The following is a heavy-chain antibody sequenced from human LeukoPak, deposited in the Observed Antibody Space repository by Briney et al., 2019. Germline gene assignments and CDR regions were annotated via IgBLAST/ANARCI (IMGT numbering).Heavy chain of an antibody. D-gene: IGHD3-9*01. CDR2: ISGSGGST. CDR1: GFTFSSYA. J-gene: IGHJ4*02. V-gene: IGHV3-23*01. Sequence: QSGGPLRLSCAASGFTFSSYAMSWVRQAPGKGLEWVSAISGSGGSTYYADSVKGRFTISRDNSKNTLYLQMNSLRAEDTAVYYCAKDGVLTGTIDYWGQGTLVTVSS. CDR3: AKDGVLTGTIDY.